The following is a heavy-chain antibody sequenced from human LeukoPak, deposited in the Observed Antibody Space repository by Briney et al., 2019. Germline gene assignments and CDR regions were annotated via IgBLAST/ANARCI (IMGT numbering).Heavy chain of an antibody. CDR3: ARDGGDYGDYAPPPSSKYYYYYGMDV. CDR1: GGSISSYY. V-gene: IGHV4-4*07. CDR2: IYTSGST. D-gene: IGHD4-17*01. J-gene: IGHJ6*02. Sequence: PSETLSLTCTVSGGSISSYYWSWIRQPAGKGLEWIGRIYTSGSTNYNPSLKSRVTMSVDTSKNQFSLKLSSVAAADTVVYYCARDGGDYGDYAPPPSSKYYYYYGMDVWGQGTTVTVSS.